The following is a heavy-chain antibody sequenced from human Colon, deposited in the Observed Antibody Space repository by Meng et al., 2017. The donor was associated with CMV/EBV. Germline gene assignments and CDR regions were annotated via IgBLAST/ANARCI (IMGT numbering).Heavy chain of an antibody. V-gene: IGHV4-61*08. CDR2: IYDTGIT. CDR3: AKSRSSTPGIVDD. CDR1: GVSVTSGAYH. J-gene: IGHJ4*02. Sequence: QGRLRASGPGLVNPSETLSLTCIVSGVSVTSGAYHWSWIRQSPGKGLEWIGYIYDTGITIYNPSLKSRVTIFLETSKNQFSLNLNSMTTADTAVYYCAKSRSSTPGIVDDWGQGTLVTVSS. D-gene: IGHD2/OR15-2a*01.